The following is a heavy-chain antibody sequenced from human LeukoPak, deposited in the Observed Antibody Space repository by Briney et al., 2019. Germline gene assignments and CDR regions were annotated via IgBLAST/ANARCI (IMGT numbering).Heavy chain of an antibody. J-gene: IGHJ4*02. Sequence: PSETLSLTCTVSGFSISSYYWSWIRQPPGKGLEWIGYIYYTGSTNYNPSLKSRVTISLDTSKNQFSLKLSSVTAADTAVYHCARPESGSSLSYFDYWGQGTLATVSS. V-gene: IGHV4-59*01. CDR3: ARPESGSSLSYFDY. CDR1: GFSISSYY. D-gene: IGHD1-26*01. CDR2: IYYTGST.